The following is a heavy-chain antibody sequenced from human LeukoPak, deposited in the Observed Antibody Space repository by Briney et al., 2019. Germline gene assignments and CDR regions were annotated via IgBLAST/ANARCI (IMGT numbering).Heavy chain of an antibody. CDR2: ISSSGSTI. Sequence: PGGSLRLSCPASGFTFSSYEMNWVRQAPGKGLEWVSYISSSGSTIYYADSVKGRFTISRDNAKNSLYLQMNSLRAEDTAVYYCARGSSRGLDYWGQGTLVTVSS. D-gene: IGHD3-10*01. CDR1: GFTFSSYE. J-gene: IGHJ4*02. CDR3: ARGSSRGLDY. V-gene: IGHV3-48*03.